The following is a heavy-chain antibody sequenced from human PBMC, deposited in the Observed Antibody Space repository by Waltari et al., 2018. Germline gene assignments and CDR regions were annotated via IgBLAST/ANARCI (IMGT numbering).Heavy chain of an antibody. J-gene: IGHJ6*03. Sequence: EVQLVESGGGLVQPGGSLRLSCAASGFTFSSYWMSWVRQAPGKGLEWVANIKQDGSEKYYVDSVKGRFTISRDNAKNSLYLQMNSLRAEDTAVYYCARRIVGATKDYYYYYMDVWGKGTTVTVSS. V-gene: IGHV3-7*01. D-gene: IGHD1-26*01. CDR1: GFTFSSYW. CDR2: IKQDGSEK. CDR3: ARRIVGATKDYYYYYMDV.